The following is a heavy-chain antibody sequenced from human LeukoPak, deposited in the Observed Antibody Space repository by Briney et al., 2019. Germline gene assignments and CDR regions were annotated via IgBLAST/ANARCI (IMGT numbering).Heavy chain of an antibody. J-gene: IGHJ3*02. CDR2: TCYRSKWFN. CDR1: GDSVSSNSAA. D-gene: IGHD3-10*01. Sequence: SQTLSLTCAISGDSVSSNSAAWNWIRQSPSRGLEWLGRTCYRSKWFNDYAVSVKSRITVNPDTSKNQFSLQLNSVTPEDTAVYFCARDSGMGLDAFDIWGQGTMVTVSS. CDR3: ARDSGMGLDAFDI. V-gene: IGHV6-1*01.